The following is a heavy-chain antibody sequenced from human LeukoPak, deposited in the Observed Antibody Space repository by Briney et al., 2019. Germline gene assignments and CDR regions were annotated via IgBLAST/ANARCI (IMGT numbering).Heavy chain of an antibody. CDR1: GYTFTTYG. J-gene: IGHJ4*02. CDR2: ISAYNGNT. Sequence: ASVKVSCKASGYTFTTYGITWVRQAPGQGLERMGWISAYNGNTNYAQKFQGRVTMTTDTSTSTAYMELRSLRSDDTAMYYCARALVDGYKELGYWGQGTLVTVSS. D-gene: IGHD5-24*01. V-gene: IGHV1-18*01. CDR3: ARALVDGYKELGY.